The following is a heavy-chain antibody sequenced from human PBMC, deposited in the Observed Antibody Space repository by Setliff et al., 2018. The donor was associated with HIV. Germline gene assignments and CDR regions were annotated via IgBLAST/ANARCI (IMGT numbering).Heavy chain of an antibody. CDR1: GYTFSSYS. CDR3: ARESYFYYFDY. V-gene: IGHV1-18*01. D-gene: IGHD3-10*01. CDR2: VSPYNGDT. J-gene: IGHJ4*02. Sequence: ASVKVSCKASGYTFSSYSITWVRQAPGQGPVWMGWVSPYNGDTKYAQKFQGRVTMTTDTSARTGYMELRNLRSDDTAVYYCARESYFYYFDYWGQGTLVTVSS.